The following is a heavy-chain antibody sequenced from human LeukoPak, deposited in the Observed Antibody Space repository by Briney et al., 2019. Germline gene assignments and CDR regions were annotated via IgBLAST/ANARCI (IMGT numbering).Heavy chain of an antibody. V-gene: IGHV1-69*01. D-gene: IGHD5-18*01. CDR3: ARLAVDTAMVTPDY. J-gene: IGHJ4*02. CDR2: IIPIFGTA. Sequence: ASVKVSCKASGGTFSSYAISWVRQAPGQGLEWMGGIIPIFGTANYAQKFQGRVTITADESTSTAYMELSSLRSEDTAVYYCARLAVDTAMVTPDYWGQGTLVTVFS. CDR1: GGTFSSYA.